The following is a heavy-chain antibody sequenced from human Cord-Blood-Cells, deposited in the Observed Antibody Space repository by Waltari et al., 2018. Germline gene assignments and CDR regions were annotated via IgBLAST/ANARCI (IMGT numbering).Heavy chain of an antibody. V-gene: IGHV3-9*03. D-gene: IGHD2-8*02. CDR2: ISWNSGSI. Sequence: EVQLMESGEGLIQRGRSMRLSCAASGFTFDAYAMHWVRQAPGKGLEWVSGISWNSGSIGYADSVKGRFTISRDNAKNSLYLQMNSLRAEDMALYYCARGRGYWYYFDYWGQGTLVTVSS. J-gene: IGHJ4*02. CDR3: ARGRGYWYYFDY. CDR1: GFTFDAYA.